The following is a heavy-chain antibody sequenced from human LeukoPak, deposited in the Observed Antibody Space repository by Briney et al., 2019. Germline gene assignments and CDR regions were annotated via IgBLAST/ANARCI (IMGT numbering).Heavy chain of an antibody. CDR2: INWNGGST. Sequence: GGSLRLSCAASGFTFDDYGMSWVRQAPGKGLEWVSGINWNGGSTGYADSVKGRFTISRDNAKNSLYLQMNSLRAEDTALYYCASPGPMRGYDWYYFDYWGQGTLVTVSS. J-gene: IGHJ4*02. D-gene: IGHD5-12*01. V-gene: IGHV3-20*04. CDR1: GFTFDDYG. CDR3: ASPGPMRGYDWYYFDY.